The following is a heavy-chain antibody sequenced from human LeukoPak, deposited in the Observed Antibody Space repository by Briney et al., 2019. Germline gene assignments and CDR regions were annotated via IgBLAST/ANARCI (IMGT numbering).Heavy chain of an antibody. CDR2: IYYSGST. CDR3: ARRGLYWFDP. CDR1: GGSISSYY. J-gene: IGHJ5*02. V-gene: IGHV4-59*01. Sequence: SETLSLTCTVSGGSISSYYWSWIRQPPGKGLEWIGDIYYSGSTNYNPSPKSRVTISVDTSKNQFSLKLSSVTAADPAVYYCARRGLYWFDPWGQGTLVTVSS. D-gene: IGHD3-16*01.